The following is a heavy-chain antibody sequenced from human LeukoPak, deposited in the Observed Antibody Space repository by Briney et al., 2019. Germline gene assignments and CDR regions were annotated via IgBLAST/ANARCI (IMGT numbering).Heavy chain of an antibody. D-gene: IGHD3-22*01. J-gene: IGHJ3*02. CDR3: ARDLGYYYDSSGPGGVFDI. V-gene: IGHV3-48*01. CDR1: GFTFSSYS. Sequence: GGSLRLSCAASGFTFSSYSMNWVRQAPGKGLEWVSYISSSSSTIYYADSVKGRFTISRDNAKNSLYLQMNSLRAEDTAVYYCARDLGYYYDSSGPGGVFDIWGQGTMVTVSS. CDR2: ISSSSSTI.